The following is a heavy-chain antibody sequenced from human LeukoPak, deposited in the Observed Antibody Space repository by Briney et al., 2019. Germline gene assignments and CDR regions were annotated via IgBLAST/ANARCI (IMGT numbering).Heavy chain of an antibody. CDR1: GGSFSGYY. CDR3: ARHPGSGTTGSPFDY. Sequence: SETLSLTCAVYGGSFSGYYWSWIRQPPGKGLEWIGEINHSGSTNYNPSLKSRVTISVDTSKNQFSLKLSSVTAADTAVYYCARHPGSGTTGSPFDYWGQGTLITVSS. V-gene: IGHV4-34*01. CDR2: INHSGST. J-gene: IGHJ4*02. D-gene: IGHD1-1*01.